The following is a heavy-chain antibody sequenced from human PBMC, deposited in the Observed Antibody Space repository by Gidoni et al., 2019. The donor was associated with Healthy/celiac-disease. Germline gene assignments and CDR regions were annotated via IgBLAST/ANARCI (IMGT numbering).Heavy chain of an antibody. J-gene: IGHJ3*02. V-gene: IGHV4-38-2*02. CDR3: ARDPSLYSSSSGGAFDI. CDR1: AYSISSSYY. Sequence: QVQLQESGPGLVKPSETLSLTCTVSAYSISSSYYWGWIRQPPGKGLEWIGSIYHSGNTYYNASLKSRVTISVDTSKNQFSLKLSSVTAADTAVYYCARDPSLYSSSSGGAFDIWGQGTMVTVSS. D-gene: IGHD6-6*01. CDR2: IYHSGNT.